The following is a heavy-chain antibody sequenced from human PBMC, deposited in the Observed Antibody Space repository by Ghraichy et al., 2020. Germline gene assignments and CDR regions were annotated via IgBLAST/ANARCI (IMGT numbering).Heavy chain of an antibody. V-gene: IGHV3-23*01. CDR2: ISGSGGST. CDR1: GFTFSSYA. Sequence: GGSLRLSCAASGFTFSSYAMSSVRQAPGKGLEWVSAISGSGGSTYYADSVKGRFTISRDNSKNTLYLQMNSLRAEDTAVYYCAKKRPEDFWSGYQPFDYWGQGTLVTVSS. D-gene: IGHD3-3*01. CDR3: AKKRPEDFWSGYQPFDY. J-gene: IGHJ4*02.